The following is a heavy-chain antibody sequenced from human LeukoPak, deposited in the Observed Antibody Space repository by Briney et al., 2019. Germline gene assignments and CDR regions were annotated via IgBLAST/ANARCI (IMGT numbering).Heavy chain of an antibody. Sequence: SETLSLTCTVSGYSISSGYYWGWIRQPPGKGLEWIGSIYHSGSTYYNPSLKSRVTISVDTSKNQFSLKLSSVTAADTAVYYCARDGGRHCTAGSCTHQLYYVAVWGKGTMVTVSS. J-gene: IGHJ6*03. D-gene: IGHD6-19*01. CDR3: ARDGGRHCTAGSCTHQLYYVAV. CDR2: IYHSGST. V-gene: IGHV4-38-2*02. CDR1: GYSISSGYY.